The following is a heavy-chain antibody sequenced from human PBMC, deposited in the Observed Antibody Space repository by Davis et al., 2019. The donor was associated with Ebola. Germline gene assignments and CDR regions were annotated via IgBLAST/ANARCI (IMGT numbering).Heavy chain of an antibody. D-gene: IGHD3-10*01. CDR2: SHYSGST. J-gene: IGHJ5*02. V-gene: IGHV4-59*08. CDR1: GDSISNYY. Sequence: PSETLSLTCTVSGDSISNYYWTWIRQFPGKGLEWIGYSHYSGSTKYNPSLKSRVTISVDTSKSQYSLRLGSVTAADTAVYYCARHFFGSESYLFDPWGQGTLVTVSS. CDR3: ARHFFGSESYLFDP.